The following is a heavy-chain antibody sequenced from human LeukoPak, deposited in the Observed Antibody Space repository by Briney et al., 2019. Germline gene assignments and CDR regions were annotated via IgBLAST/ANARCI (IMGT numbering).Heavy chain of an antibody. Sequence: SVNVSFKASGGTFIIYAISWVRQAPGQGRGWMGRIIPILGIANYAQKFQGRVTITADKSTSTAYMELSSLRSEDTAVYYCAMEGHYYDSSGYYGYWGQGTLVTVSS. CDR3: AMEGHYYDSSGYYGY. D-gene: IGHD3-22*01. J-gene: IGHJ4*02. V-gene: IGHV1-69*10. CDR1: GGTFIIYA. CDR2: IIPILGIA.